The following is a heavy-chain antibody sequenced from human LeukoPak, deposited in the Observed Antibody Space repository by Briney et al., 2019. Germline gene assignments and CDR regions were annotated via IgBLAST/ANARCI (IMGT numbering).Heavy chain of an antibody. CDR1: GYTFTSYG. CDR2: ISAYNGNT. V-gene: IGHV1-18*01. J-gene: IGHJ4*02. Sequence: ASVKVSCKASGYTFTSYGISWVRQAPGQGLEWMGWISAYNGNTNYAQKLQGRVTMTTDTSTSTAYMELRSLRSDDTAVYYCARDTAIVWYYDSSGQFDYWGQGTLVTVSS. CDR3: ARDTAIVWYYDSSGQFDY. D-gene: IGHD3-22*01.